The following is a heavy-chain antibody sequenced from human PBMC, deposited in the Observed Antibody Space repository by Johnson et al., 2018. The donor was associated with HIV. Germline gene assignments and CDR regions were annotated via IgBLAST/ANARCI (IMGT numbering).Heavy chain of an antibody. D-gene: IGHD3-22*01. CDR2: IKQDGSEK. Sequence: VQLVESGGGVVQPGRSLRLSCAASGFTFSNFGMHWVRQAPGKGLEWVANIKQDGSEKYYVDSVKGRFTISRDSAKNSLYLQMNSLRAEDTALYYCARGVSSGYYSNAFDVWGQGTMATVSS. CDR3: ARGVSSGYYSNAFDV. V-gene: IGHV3-7*03. J-gene: IGHJ3*01. CDR1: GFTFSNFG.